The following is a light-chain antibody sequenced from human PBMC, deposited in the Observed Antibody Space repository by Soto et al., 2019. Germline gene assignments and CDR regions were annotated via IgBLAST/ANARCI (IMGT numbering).Light chain of an antibody. V-gene: IGKV1-5*01. CDR1: QSISKW. Sequence: DIQMTQSPSTLSASVGDRVTMTCRFSQSISKWLAWYQQKPGTAPKPLIYDACNLESGVPSRFSGSGSGTEFTLTIRSLQPDDFATYYCQKYDSYSPLSFGGGTKVDIK. J-gene: IGKJ4*01. CDR3: QKYDSYSPLS. CDR2: DAC.